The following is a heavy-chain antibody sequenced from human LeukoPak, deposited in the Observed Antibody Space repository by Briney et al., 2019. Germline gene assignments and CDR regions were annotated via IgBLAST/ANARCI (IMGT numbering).Heavy chain of an antibody. V-gene: IGHV3-7*01. Sequence: GGSLRLSCAASGFIFSRHWMSWVRQTPGKGRERVAHMNQDGSAIYYADSVKGRFTISRDNPKNSLCLQMTGLTVADTAVYYCARTVPGYPDDYFDYWGQGTLVTVSS. D-gene: IGHD6-19*01. CDR3: ARTVPGYPDDYFDY. CDR1: GFIFSRHW. J-gene: IGHJ4*02. CDR2: MNQDGSAI.